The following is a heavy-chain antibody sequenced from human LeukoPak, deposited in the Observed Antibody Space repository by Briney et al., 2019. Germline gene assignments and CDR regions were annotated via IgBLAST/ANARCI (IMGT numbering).Heavy chain of an antibody. Sequence: PSETLSLTCTVSGGSISSSSYYWGWIRQPPGKGLECIGSIYYSGSTYYNPSLKSRVTTSVDTSKNQFSLKLSSVTAADTAVYYCARGANWGPLRFWYWGQGTLVTVSS. CDR1: GGSISSSSYY. CDR3: ARGANWGPLRFWY. V-gene: IGHV4-39*07. CDR2: IYYSGST. J-gene: IGHJ4*02. D-gene: IGHD7-27*01.